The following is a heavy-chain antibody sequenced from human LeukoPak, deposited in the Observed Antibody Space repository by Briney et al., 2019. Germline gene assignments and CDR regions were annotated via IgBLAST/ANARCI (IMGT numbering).Heavy chain of an antibody. CDR1: GGSISSGGYS. D-gene: IGHD2-2*01. J-gene: IGHJ5*02. CDR3: ARGLPLPAAIFWFDP. Sequence: PSETLSLTCAVSGGSISSGGYSWSWIRQPPGKGLEWIGYIYYSGSTNYNPSLKSRVTISVDTSKNQFSLKLSSVTAADTAVYYCARGLPLPAAIFWFDPWGQGTLVTVSS. CDR2: IYYSGST. V-gene: IGHV4-61*08.